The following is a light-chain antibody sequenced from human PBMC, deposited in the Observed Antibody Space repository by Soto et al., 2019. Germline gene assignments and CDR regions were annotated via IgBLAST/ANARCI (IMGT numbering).Light chain of an antibody. CDR1: SSDVGGYNY. CDR3: CSYEGSNPYA. Sequence: QSVLTQPRSVPGSPGQSVTISCTGTSSDVGGYNYVSWYQQQHRKAPQRMFYDVSKRPTGVSDRFSGSKYRNTNSLTISGLHAEDEAAYYCCSYEGSNPYAFGTGTNGSV. V-gene: IGLV2-11*01. J-gene: IGLJ1*01. CDR2: DVS.